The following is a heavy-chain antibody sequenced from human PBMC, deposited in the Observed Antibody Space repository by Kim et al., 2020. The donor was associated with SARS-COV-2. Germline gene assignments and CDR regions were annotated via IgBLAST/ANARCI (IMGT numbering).Heavy chain of an antibody. J-gene: IGHJ4*02. CDR3: ARRAGRYYGLDY. D-gene: IGHD3-10*01. V-gene: IGHV3-66*01. Sequence: YYADSVKGRFTISRDNSKNTLYLQMNSLRAEDTAVYYCARRAGRYYGLDYWGQGTLVTVSS.